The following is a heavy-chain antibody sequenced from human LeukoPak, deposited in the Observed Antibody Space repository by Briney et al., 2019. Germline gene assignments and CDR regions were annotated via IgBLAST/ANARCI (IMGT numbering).Heavy chain of an antibody. Sequence: GGSLRLSCAASGFTFSSYGMHWVRQAPGKGLEWVAFIRYDGSNKYYADSVKGRFTISRDNSKNTLYLQMNSLRAEDTAVYYCANPSGCSYGLEPDAFDIWGQGTMVTVSS. CDR3: ANPSGCSYGLEPDAFDI. CDR1: GFTFSSYG. J-gene: IGHJ3*02. D-gene: IGHD5-18*01. CDR2: IRYDGSNK. V-gene: IGHV3-30*02.